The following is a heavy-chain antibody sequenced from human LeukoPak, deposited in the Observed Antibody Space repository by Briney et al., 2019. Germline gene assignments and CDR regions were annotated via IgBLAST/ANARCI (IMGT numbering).Heavy chain of an antibody. CDR1: GGSISSSSYY. CDR2: IYYRGST. D-gene: IGHD1/OR15-1a*01. CDR3: ARWNNGGDY. V-gene: IGHV4-39*01. Sequence: PSESLSLTCTVSGGSISSSSYYWGWIRQPPGKGLEWIGSIYYRGSTYYNPSLKSRVTISVDASKNQFSLKLSSVTAADTAVYYCARWNNGGDYWGQGTLVNVSA. J-gene: IGHJ4*02.